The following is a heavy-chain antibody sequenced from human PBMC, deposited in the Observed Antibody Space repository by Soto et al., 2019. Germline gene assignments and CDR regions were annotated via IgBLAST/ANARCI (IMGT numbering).Heavy chain of an antibody. D-gene: IGHD4-4*01. CDR2: ISYDGSKK. CDR1: GFRFSSCD. V-gene: IGHV3-33*01. Sequence: QVQLVESGGGVVQPGRSLRLSCAASGFRFSSCDMHWVRQAPGKGLEWVTLISYDGSKKYTAESVKGRFTISRDNSQNTLYLQMNSLGAEDTAVYYCARDRGTTVIENVFDLWGQGTLVTVSS. CDR3: ARDRGTTVIENVFDL. J-gene: IGHJ4*02.